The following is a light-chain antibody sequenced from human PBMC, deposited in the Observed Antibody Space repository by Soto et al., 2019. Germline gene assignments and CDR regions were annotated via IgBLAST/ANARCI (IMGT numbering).Light chain of an antibody. CDR2: AAS. CDR1: QGISSY. J-gene: IGKJ4*01. CDR3: QQYYSYPPT. Sequence: AIRMTQSPSSLSASTGDRVTITCRASQGISSYLAWYQQKPGKAPKLLIYAASTLQSGVPSRFSGSGSGTDFTLTISCLQSEDLATYYCQQYYSYPPTFAGGTKVAIK. V-gene: IGKV1-8*01.